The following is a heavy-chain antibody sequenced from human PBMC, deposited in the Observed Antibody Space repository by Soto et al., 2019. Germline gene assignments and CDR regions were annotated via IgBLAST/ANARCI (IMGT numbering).Heavy chain of an antibody. J-gene: IGHJ6*02. Sequence: SETLSLTCAVYGGSFSGYYWSWIRQPPGKGLEWIGEINHSGSTNYNPSLKSRVTISVDTSKNQFSLKLSSVTAADTAVYYCARVQHSSSYVHYYYYYYGMAVWGQGNTVTVSS. V-gene: IGHV4-34*01. CDR2: INHSGST. CDR3: ARVQHSSSYVHYYYYYYGMAV. D-gene: IGHD6-6*01. CDR1: GGSFSGYY.